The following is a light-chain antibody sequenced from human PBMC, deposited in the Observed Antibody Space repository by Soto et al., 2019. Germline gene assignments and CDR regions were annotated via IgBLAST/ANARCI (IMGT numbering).Light chain of an antibody. CDR2: GAS. V-gene: IGKV3-20*01. J-gene: IGKJ2*01. CDR1: QSVSINY. Sequence: EIVMTQSPGTLSLSPGERATLSCRASQSVSINYLAWYQQKPGQTPRLLIYGASSRATGIPDRFSGSGSGTDFTLTISRLEPDDFAVYYCQQYGSSPYTFGQGTKLEIK. CDR3: QQYGSSPYT.